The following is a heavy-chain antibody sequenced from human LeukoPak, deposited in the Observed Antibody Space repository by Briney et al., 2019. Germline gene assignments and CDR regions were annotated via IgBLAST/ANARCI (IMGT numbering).Heavy chain of an antibody. V-gene: IGHV3-23*01. CDR2: ISGSGGST. CDR1: GFTFSSYA. CDR3: AKFTSIAAAGDDAFDI. D-gene: IGHD6-13*01. Sequence: PGGSLRLSCAASGFTFSSYAMSWVRQAPGKGLEWVSAISGSGGSTYYADSVKGRFTISRDNSKNTLYLQMNSLRAEDTAVYYCAKFTSIAAAGDDAFDIWGQRTMVTVSS. J-gene: IGHJ3*02.